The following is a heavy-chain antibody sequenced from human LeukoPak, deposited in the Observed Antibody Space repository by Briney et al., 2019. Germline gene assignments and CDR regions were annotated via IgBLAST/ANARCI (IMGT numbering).Heavy chain of an antibody. V-gene: IGHV3-11*05. Sequence: PGGSLRLSCTASGFTFSDYYMSWIRQAPGKGLEWVSDISSNSRYTNYADSVKGRFTISRDNDKNSLYLQMNSLRVEDTAVYYCTRGVSWGQGTLVTVSS. CDR2: ISSNSRYT. CDR3: TRGVS. D-gene: IGHD2-8*01. J-gene: IGHJ5*02. CDR1: GFTFSDYY.